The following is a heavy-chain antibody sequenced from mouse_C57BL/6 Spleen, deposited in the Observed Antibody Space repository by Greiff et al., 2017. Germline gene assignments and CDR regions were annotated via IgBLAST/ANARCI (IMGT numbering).Heavy chain of an antibody. D-gene: IGHD2-1*01. CDR3: ARRGYYGNYEGMDY. J-gene: IGHJ4*01. CDR1: GYAFTNYL. Sequence: QVQLQQSGAELVRPGTSVKVSCKASGYAFTNYLIEWVKQRPGQGLEWIGVLNPGSGGTNYNEKFKGKATLTADKSSSTAYMQLSSLTSEDSAVXFCARRGYYGNYEGMDYWGQGTSVTVSS. V-gene: IGHV1-54*01. CDR2: LNPGSGGT.